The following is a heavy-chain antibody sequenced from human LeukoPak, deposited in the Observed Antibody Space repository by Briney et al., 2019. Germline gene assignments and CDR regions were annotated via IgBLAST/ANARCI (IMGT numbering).Heavy chain of an antibody. J-gene: IGHJ4*02. CDR1: GVSISSGGYY. V-gene: IGHV4-31*03. CDR2: IYYSGST. D-gene: IGHD3-22*01. Sequence: SETLSLTCTVSGVSISSGGYYWRWIRQHPGEGLEWIGYIYYSGSTYYNPSLKSRVTISVDTSKNQFSLKLSSVTAADTAVYYCARGFGDSSGYYPDYWGQGTLVTVSS. CDR3: ARGFGDSSGYYPDY.